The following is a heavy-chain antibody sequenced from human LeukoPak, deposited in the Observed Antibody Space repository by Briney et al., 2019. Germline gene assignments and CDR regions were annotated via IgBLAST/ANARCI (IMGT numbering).Heavy chain of an antibody. J-gene: IGHJ4*02. CDR2: INPNSGGT. Sequence: GASVKVSCKPSGYTLTAYYLHWVRQAPGQGLEWMGWINPNSGGTKYAQKFQGRFTMTRDTSISTAYMELSRLTSDDTAVYYCARDPSTSYYVDYWGLGTLVTVSS. CDR1: GYTLTAYY. CDR3: ARDPSTSYYVDY. D-gene: IGHD6-6*01. V-gene: IGHV1-2*02.